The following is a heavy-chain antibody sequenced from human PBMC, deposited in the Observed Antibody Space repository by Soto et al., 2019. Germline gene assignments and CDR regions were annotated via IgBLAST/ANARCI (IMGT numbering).Heavy chain of an antibody. V-gene: IGHV4-30-4*01. Sequence: PSETLSLTCTVSGGSISRGDYYWSWIRQPPGKGLEWIGYIYYSGSTYYNPSLKSRVTISVDTSKNQFSLKLSSVTAADTAVYYCASNSYGYTFYDDWGQGTLVTVSS. D-gene: IGHD5-18*01. CDR1: GGSISRGDYY. CDR3: ASNSYGYTFYDD. J-gene: IGHJ4*02. CDR2: IYYSGST.